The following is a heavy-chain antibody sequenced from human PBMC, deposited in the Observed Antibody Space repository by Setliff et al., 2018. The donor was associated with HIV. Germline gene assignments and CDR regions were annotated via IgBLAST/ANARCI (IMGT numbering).Heavy chain of an antibody. CDR1: GYSFTGYT. D-gene: IGHD6-19*01. J-gene: IGHJ4*02. CDR2: INVVTVNT. Sequence: ASVMVSCKTSGYSFTGYTMHWLRQAPGQRPEWMGWINVVTVNTKYSLKLQGRVTITRDTSATAVYMELRSLRSEDTAVYYCARGRGLYSSGYYIDYWGQGTLVTVSS. CDR3: ARGRGLYSSGYYIDY. V-gene: IGHV1-3*01.